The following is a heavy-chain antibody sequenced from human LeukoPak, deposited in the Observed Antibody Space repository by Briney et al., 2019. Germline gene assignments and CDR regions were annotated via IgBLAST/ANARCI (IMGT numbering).Heavy chain of an antibody. J-gene: IGHJ6*03. CDR3: AKVGGSGWSTYYMDV. CDR1: GFTFSSYS. D-gene: IGHD6-19*01. Sequence: PGGSLRLSCAASGFTFSSYSMNWVRQAPGKGLEWVSLISWDGGSTYYADSVKGRFTISRDNSKNSLYLQMNSLRAEDTALYYCAKVGGSGWSTYYMDVWGKGTTVTVSS. CDR2: ISWDGGST. V-gene: IGHV3-43D*03.